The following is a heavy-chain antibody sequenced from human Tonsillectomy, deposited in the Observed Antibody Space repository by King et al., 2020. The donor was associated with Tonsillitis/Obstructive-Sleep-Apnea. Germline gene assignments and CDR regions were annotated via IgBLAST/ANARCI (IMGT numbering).Heavy chain of an antibody. CDR1: GFTFRSYW. Sequence: QLVQSGGGLVQPGGSLRLSCAASGFTFRSYWMHWVRHAPGKGLVWVSRINTDGSSTFYADSVKGRFTISRDNAKNTLYLHMNSLRAEDTAVYYCARGATTIFGVALPLDVWGKGTTVTVSS. J-gene: IGHJ6*04. CDR3: ARGATTIFGVALPLDV. D-gene: IGHD3-3*01. CDR2: INTDGSST. V-gene: IGHV3-74*02.